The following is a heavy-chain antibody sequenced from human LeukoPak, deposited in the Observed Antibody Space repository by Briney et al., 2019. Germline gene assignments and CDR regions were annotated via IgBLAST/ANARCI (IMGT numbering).Heavy chain of an antibody. V-gene: IGHV3-23*01. CDR1: GFSFRDYA. CDR3: GRDAWGWLFHG. CDR2: FSAGDATT. J-gene: IGHJ4*02. D-gene: IGHD2-21*01. Sequence: PGASLRLSCAASGFSFRDYAMSWVRQAPGKGLEWVAGFSAGDATTLYADSVRGRFTISKDHSKDTLYLQMDSLRDEDTALYYCGRDAWGWLFHGWGQGTLVTVSS.